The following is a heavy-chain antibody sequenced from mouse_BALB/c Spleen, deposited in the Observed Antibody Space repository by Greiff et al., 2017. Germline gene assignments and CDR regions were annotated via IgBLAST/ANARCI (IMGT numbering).Heavy chain of an antibody. CDR3: ARLYYYGSSYDYYYAMDY. Sequence: EVQRVESGGGLVQPGGSRKLSCAASGFTFSSFGMHWVRQAPEKGLEWVAYISSGSSTIYYADTVKGRFTISRDNPKNTLFLQMTSLRSEDTAMYYCARLYYYGSSYDYYYAMDYWGQGTSVTVSS. V-gene: IGHV5-17*02. CDR1: GFTFSSFG. CDR2: ISSGSSTI. D-gene: IGHD1-1*01. J-gene: IGHJ4*01.